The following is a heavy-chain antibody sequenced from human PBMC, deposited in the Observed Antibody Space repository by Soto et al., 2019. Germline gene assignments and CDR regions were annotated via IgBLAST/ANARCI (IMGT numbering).Heavy chain of an antibody. V-gene: IGHV3-48*02. D-gene: IGHD2-2*01. CDR1: GFTFSSYS. Sequence: EVQLVESGGGLVQPGGSLRLSCAASGFTFSSYSMNWVRQAPGKGLEWVSYISSSSSTIYYADSVKGRFTISRDNAKNSLYLQINSLRDEDTAVYYCARWGAAVPAARNYYYYYGMDVWGQGTTVTVSS. CDR2: ISSSSSTI. J-gene: IGHJ6*02. CDR3: ARWGAAVPAARNYYYYYGMDV.